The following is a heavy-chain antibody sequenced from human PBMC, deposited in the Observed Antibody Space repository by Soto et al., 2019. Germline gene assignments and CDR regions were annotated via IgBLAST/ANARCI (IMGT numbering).Heavy chain of an antibody. CDR1: GFTFSSYA. CDR3: ANKGYSNYGWFDP. V-gene: IGHV3-23*01. Sequence: GGSLRLSCAASGFTFSSYAMSWVRQAPGKGLEWGSAISGSGGSTYYADSVKGRFTISRDNSKNTLYPQMNSLRAEDTAVYYCANKGYSNYGWFDPWGQGTLVTVSS. J-gene: IGHJ5*02. CDR2: ISGSGGST. D-gene: IGHD4-4*01.